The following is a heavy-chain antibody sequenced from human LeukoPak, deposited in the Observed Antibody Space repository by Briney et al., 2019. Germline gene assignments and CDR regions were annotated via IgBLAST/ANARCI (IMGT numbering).Heavy chain of an antibody. CDR1: GGSISSFY. CDR3: ARGLGGAYYYMDV. CDR2: VDTSGST. Sequence: PSETLSLTCTVSGGSISSFYWTWVRQPAGKGLEWIGRVDTSGSTHYNPSLKGRVTMSLDTSKYQFSLRLTSVTVADTAVYYCARGLGGAYYYMDVWGKGTRVTVSS. D-gene: IGHD3-16*01. V-gene: IGHV4-4*07. J-gene: IGHJ6*03.